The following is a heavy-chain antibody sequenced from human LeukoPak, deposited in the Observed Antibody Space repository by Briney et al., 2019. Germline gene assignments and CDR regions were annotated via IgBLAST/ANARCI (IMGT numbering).Heavy chain of an antibody. CDR3: ARERRDYYNYYMDV. CDR2: ISAYNDNT. J-gene: IGHJ6*03. D-gene: IGHD6-25*01. V-gene: IGHV1-18*01. CDR1: GYTLTSYG. Sequence: ASVKVSCKASGYTLTSYGISWVRQAPGQGLEWMGWISAYNDNTRYAQKLQGRVTMTTDSSTSTAYMELRSLRSDDTAVYYCARERRDYYNYYMDVWGKGTTVTISS.